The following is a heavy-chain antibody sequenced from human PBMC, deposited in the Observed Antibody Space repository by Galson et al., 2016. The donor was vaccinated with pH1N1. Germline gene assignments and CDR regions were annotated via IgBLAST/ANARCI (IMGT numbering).Heavy chain of an antibody. V-gene: IGHV3-30*04. Sequence: SLRLSCAASGFAFTSYAMHWVRQAPGKGPEWVAVILYDGTNEYYADSVKGRFTISRDKTQSTVYLQMNSLRTEDTAVYYCARDSEYSGHEGFHWAQGTLVIVSS. CDR2: ILYDGTNE. D-gene: IGHD5-12*01. CDR1: GFAFTSYA. J-gene: IGHJ4*02. CDR3: ARDSEYSGHEGFH.